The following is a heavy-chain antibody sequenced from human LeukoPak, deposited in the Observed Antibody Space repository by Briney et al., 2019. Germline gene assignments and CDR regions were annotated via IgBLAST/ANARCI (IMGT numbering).Heavy chain of an antibody. V-gene: IGHV3-64D*09. CDR1: GFTFSSYA. CDR2: ISSNGGST. CDR3: VKDYNWNIFHY. J-gene: IGHJ4*02. D-gene: IGHD1/OR15-1a*01. Sequence: PGGSLRLSCSASGFTFSSYAMHWVRQAPGKGLEYVSGISSNGGSTYYADSVKGRFTISRDNSENTLYLQMSSLRADDTAVYYCVKDYNWNIFHYWGQGTPVTVSS.